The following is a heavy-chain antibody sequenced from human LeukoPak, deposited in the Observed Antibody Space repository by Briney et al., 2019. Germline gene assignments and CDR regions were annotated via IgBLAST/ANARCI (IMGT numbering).Heavy chain of an antibody. Sequence: GGSLRLSCAASGFTFTGYSMSWVRQAPGKGLEWVSAISGSGGSTYYADSVKGRFTISRDNSKNTLYLEVISLTAEDTAVYYCAKDDAWLRFGEWSQGTLVTVSS. CDR1: GFTFTGYS. D-gene: IGHD3-10*01. CDR2: ISGSGGST. J-gene: IGHJ4*02. V-gene: IGHV3-23*01. CDR3: AKDDAWLRFGE.